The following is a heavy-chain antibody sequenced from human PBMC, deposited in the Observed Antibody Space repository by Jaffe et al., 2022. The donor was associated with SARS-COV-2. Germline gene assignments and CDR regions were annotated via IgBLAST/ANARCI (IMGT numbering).Heavy chain of an antibody. CDR1: GFTFSSYG. CDR3: AKLSGYDYVWGSYRYNPEPVDY. D-gene: IGHD3-16*02. Sequence: QVQLVESGGGVVQPGRSLRLSCAASGFTFSSYGMHWVRQAPGKGLEWVAVISYDGSNKYYADSVKGRFTISRDNSKNTLYLQMNSLRAEDTAVYYCAKLSGYDYVWGSYRYNPEPVDYWGQGTLVTVSS. J-gene: IGHJ4*02. CDR2: ISYDGSNK. V-gene: IGHV3-30*18.